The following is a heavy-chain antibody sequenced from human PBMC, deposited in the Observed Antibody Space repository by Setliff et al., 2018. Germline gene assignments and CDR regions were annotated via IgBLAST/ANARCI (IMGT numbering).Heavy chain of an antibody. CDR2: INHRGFT. CDR3: ARRYFDSGSYFYFDY. D-gene: IGHD3-10*01. J-gene: IGHJ4*02. Sequence: SETLSLTCAASGGTFSDYYWTLIRQPPGERLEWIGEINHRGFTDYKPSLKSRVTISVDTSKNQFSLELRSVSAADTAVYFCARRYFDSGSYFYFDYWGQGTLVTVSS. CDR1: GGTFSDYY. V-gene: IGHV4-34*01.